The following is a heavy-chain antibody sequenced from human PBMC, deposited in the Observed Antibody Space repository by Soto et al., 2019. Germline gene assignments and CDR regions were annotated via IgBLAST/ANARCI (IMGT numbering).Heavy chain of an antibody. V-gene: IGHV1-69*04. D-gene: IGHD2-2*01. J-gene: IGHJ4*02. CDR1: GGTFSSYT. Sequence: ASVKVSCKASGGTFSSYTISWVRQAPGQGLEWMGRIIPILGIANYAQKFQGRVTITADKSTSTAYMELSSLRSEDTAVYYCAREGMGYCSSTSCFVWGQGTLVTVSS. CDR2: IIPILGIA. CDR3: AREGMGYCSSTSCFV.